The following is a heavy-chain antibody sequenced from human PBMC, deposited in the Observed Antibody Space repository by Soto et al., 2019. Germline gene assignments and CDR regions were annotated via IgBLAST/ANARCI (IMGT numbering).Heavy chain of an antibody. CDR2: IIPIFGTA. Sequence: SVKVSCKASGGTFSSYAISWVRQAPGQGLEWVGGIIPIFGTANYAQKFQGRVTITADESTSTAYMELSSLRSEDTAVYYCVRALGYCSGGSCYWFDPWGQGTRVTVSS. J-gene: IGHJ5*02. D-gene: IGHD2-15*01. V-gene: IGHV1-69*13. CDR3: VRALGYCSGGSCYWFDP. CDR1: GGTFSSYA.